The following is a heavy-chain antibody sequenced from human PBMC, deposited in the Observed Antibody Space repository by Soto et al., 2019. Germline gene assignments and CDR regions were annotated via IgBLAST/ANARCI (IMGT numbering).Heavy chain of an antibody. Sequence: EVQLVESGGGLVQPGGSLRLSCAASGFTFSSYWMSWVRQAPGKGLEWVANIKQDGSEKYYVDSVKGRFTISRDNAKNSLYLQMNSLRAEDTAVYYCARVSGITMIVVAKSPLVDVWGQGTTVTVSS. D-gene: IGHD3-22*01. CDR1: GFTFSSYW. V-gene: IGHV3-7*03. CDR3: ARVSGITMIVVAKSPLVDV. CDR2: IKQDGSEK. J-gene: IGHJ6*02.